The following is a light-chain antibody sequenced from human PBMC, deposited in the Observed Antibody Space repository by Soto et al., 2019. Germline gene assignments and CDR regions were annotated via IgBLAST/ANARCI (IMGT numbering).Light chain of an antibody. CDR1: SSNIGNNA. CDR2: YDD. Sequence: QSVLTQPPSVSEAPRQRVTISCSGSSSNIGNNAVNWYQQLPGKAPKLLIYYDDLLPSWVSDRFSGSKSGTSASLAISGLQSEDEAAYYCAAWDDSLNGVVFGGGTKLTVL. CDR3: AAWDDSLNGVV. J-gene: IGLJ2*01. V-gene: IGLV1-36*01.